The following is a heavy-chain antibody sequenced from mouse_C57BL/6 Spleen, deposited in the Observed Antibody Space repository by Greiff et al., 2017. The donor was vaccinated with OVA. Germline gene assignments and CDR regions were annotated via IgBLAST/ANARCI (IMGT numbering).Heavy chain of an antibody. CDR3: SRWREYLRGYFDY. D-gene: IGHD2-10*02. V-gene: IGHV1-52*01. J-gene: IGHJ2*01. Sequence: VQLQQPGADLVRPGSSVKLSCKASGYTFTSYWMHWVRQRPIQGLEWIGNIDPSDSETHYNQKFKDKATLTVDKSYSTPYMQLSSLTSEDSAVAICSRWREYLRGYFDYWGQGTTLTVSS. CDR1: GYTFTSYW. CDR2: IDPSDSET.